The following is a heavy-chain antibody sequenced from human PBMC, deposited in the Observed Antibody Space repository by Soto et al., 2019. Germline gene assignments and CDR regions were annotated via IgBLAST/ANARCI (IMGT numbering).Heavy chain of an antibody. CDR1: GFTFTSYA. CDR3: ARGSAYSDYDLEY. Sequence: GGSLRLSCADSGFTFTSYAMTWVRQAPGKGLEWVSGISGTGGSTYYADSVKGRFTISRDKSKNTLYLHVNSLRAEDTAVYYCARGSAYSDYDLEYWGQGTLVTVSS. D-gene: IGHD4-17*01. CDR2: ISGTGGST. J-gene: IGHJ4*02. V-gene: IGHV3-23*01.